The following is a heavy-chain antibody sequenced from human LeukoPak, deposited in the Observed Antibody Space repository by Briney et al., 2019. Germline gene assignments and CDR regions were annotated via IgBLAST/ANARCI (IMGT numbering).Heavy chain of an antibody. CDR2: IYYSGNT. D-gene: IGHD3-22*01. V-gene: IGHV4-59*01. J-gene: IGHJ3*02. CDR3: AGEDYFDTSGYASWRFDI. CDR1: GASISDYY. Sequence: SETLSLTCTVSGASISDYYWTWIRQPPGKGLEWIGHIYYSGNTIYNPSLKSRVTISIDTSKNQFSLKLSSVTTADTAVYYCAGEDYFDTSGYASWRFDIWGQGTMVTVPS.